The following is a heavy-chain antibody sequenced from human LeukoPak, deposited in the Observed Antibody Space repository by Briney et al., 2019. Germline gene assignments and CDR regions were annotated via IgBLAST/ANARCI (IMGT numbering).Heavy chain of an antibody. CDR1: GFTFSSYG. V-gene: IGHV3-30*18. CDR3: GKCPGDPIDYYYYGMDV. D-gene: IGHD3-10*01. CDR2: ISYDGSNK. J-gene: IGHJ6*02. Sequence: GGSLRLSCAASGFTFSSYGMHWVRQAPGKGLEWVAVISYDGSNKYYADSVKGRFTISRDNYKNTLYLQMNSLRAEDTAVYYCGKCPGDPIDYYYYGMDVWGQGTTVTVSS.